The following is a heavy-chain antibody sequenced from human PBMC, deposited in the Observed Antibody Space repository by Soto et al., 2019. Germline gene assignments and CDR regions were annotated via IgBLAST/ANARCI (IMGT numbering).Heavy chain of an antibody. D-gene: IGHD3-3*01. Sequence: PGGSLRLSCEASGFLFSSYAMNWVRQAPGKGLEWVSSISSHGDTTYYAESVRGRFTISRDNSKNTLFLQMNSLRAGDTAVYFCARDHYDLWSGFPQTLWFHAWGEGALGTV. CDR2: ISSHGDTT. CDR3: ARDHYDLWSGFPQTLWFHA. CDR1: GFLFSSYA. V-gene: IGHV3-23*01. J-gene: IGHJ5*02.